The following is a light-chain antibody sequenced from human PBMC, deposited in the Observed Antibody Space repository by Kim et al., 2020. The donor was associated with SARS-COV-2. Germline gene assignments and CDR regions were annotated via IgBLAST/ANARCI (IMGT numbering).Light chain of an antibody. V-gene: IGKV4-1*01. Sequence: ATINCKSSQSVLYSSNNKNYLAWYRQKPGQPPKLLIYWASTRESGVPDRFSGSGSGTDFTLTISSLQAADVAVYYCQQYYSTPLTFGQGTKVDIK. CDR1: QSVLYSSNNKNY. J-gene: IGKJ1*01. CDR2: WAS. CDR3: QQYYSTPLT.